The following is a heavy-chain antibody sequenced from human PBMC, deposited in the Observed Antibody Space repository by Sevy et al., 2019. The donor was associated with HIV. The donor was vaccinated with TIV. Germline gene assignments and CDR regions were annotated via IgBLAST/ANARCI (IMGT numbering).Heavy chain of an antibody. Sequence: ASVKVSCKVSGYTLTQFSMHWVRQAPGKGLEWMATFDPEDDETIYAQRLQGRGTMTEDTTTDTAYMELSSLRSDDTAVYYCAVTKDYYDSSGYPFDYWGQGSLVTVSS. V-gene: IGHV1-24*01. D-gene: IGHD3-22*01. J-gene: IGHJ4*02. CDR2: FDPEDDET. CDR3: AVTKDYYDSSGYPFDY. CDR1: GYTLTQFS.